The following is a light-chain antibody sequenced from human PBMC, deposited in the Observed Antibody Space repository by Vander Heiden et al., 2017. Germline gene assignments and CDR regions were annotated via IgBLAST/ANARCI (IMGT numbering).Light chain of an antibody. CDR1: QSVRTN. Sequence: ILLPQSPATLSVPPGARVTLPCRASQSVRTNSAWYQQKPGQPPRVLIFGASTRATGIPARFTGSGSETEFTLTISSLQSEDFAHYFCQQYNSWPWTLGQGTKV. CDR3: QQYNSWPWT. J-gene: IGKJ1*01. V-gene: IGKV3-15*01. CDR2: GAS.